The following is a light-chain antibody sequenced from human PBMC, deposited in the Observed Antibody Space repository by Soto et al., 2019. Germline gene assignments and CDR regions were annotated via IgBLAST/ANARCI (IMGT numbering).Light chain of an antibody. V-gene: IGKV3-11*01. J-gene: IGKJ5*01. Sequence: EIVLTQSPATLSLSPGERATLSCRASQSVSSYLAWYQQKPGQAPRLLIYDASNRATGIPARFSGSGSGTDCTLTISSLEPEDFAVYYGQQRNNSPPSISFGQGTRLEIK. CDR2: DAS. CDR3: QQRNNSPPSIS. CDR1: QSVSSY.